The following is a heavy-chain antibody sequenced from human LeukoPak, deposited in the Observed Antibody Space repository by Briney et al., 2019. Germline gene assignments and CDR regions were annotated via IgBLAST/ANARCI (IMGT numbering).Heavy chain of an antibody. Sequence: VASVKVSCKASGYTFTRHYINWVRQAPGQGLEWMGLINPNGGFTTYAEKFQGRVALTSDTATSTVYMEVSGLRSEDTAVYYCARTSVTTVFDLWGQGTLVSVSS. J-gene: IGHJ4*02. CDR3: ARTSVTTVFDL. CDR2: INPNGGFT. CDR1: GYTFTRHY. V-gene: IGHV1-46*01. D-gene: IGHD4-17*01.